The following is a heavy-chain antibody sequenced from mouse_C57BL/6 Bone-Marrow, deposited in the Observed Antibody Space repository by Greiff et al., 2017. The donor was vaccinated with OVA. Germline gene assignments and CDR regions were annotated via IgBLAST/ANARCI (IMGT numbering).Heavy chain of an antibody. V-gene: IGHV2-2*01. Sequence: VKLMESGPGLVQPSQCLSITCTVSGFSLTSYGVHWVSQSPGKGLEWLGVIWSGGSTDYNAAFISRLSISTDNSKSQVFFKMNSLQADDTTIYYCALGLLRSNGYCYVWGTGTTVTVSS. J-gene: IGHJ1*03. CDR3: ALGLLRSNGYCYV. CDR2: IWSGGST. CDR1: GFSLTSYG. D-gene: IGHD1-1*01.